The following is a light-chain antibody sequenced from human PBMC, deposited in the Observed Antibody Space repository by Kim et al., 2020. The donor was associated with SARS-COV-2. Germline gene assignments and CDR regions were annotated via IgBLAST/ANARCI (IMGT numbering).Light chain of an antibody. J-gene: IGLJ2*01. CDR1: SLRSYY. Sequence: SSELTQDPAVSVALGQTVRITCQGDSLRSYYTTWFQQKPGQAPIVVVYGKNNRPSGIPARFSGSSSGNTTSLTITGTQAGDEADNYCNPWDNNDNVLFGG. V-gene: IGLV3-19*01. CDR3: NPWDNNDNVL. CDR2: GKN.